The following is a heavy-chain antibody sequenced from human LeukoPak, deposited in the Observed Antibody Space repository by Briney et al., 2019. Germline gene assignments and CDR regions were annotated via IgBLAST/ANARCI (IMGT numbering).Heavy chain of an antibody. CDR3: ATKDRGSSSSGYFDY. CDR1: RFTFSSYS. V-gene: IGHV3-48*01. D-gene: IGHD6-6*01. CDR2: ISSSSSTI. Sequence: GGSLRLSCAASRFTFSSYSMSWVRQAPGKGLEWVSDISSSSSTIYYADSVKGRFTISRDNARNSLYLQMNSLRAEDTAVYYCATKDRGSSSSGYFDYWGQGTLVTVSS. J-gene: IGHJ4*02.